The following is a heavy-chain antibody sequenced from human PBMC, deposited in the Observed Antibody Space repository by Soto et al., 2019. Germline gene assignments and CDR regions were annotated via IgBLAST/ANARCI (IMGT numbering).Heavy chain of an antibody. CDR2: IYHSGST. V-gene: IGHV4-4*02. CDR1: GGSISSSNW. Sequence: SETLSLTCAVSGGSISSSNWWSWVRQPPGKGLEWIGEIYHSGSTNYNPSLKSRVTISVDKSKNQFSLKLSSVTAADTAVYYCARVGYNYGSYYYYGMDVWGQGTTVTVSS. CDR3: ARVGYNYGSYYYYGMDV. J-gene: IGHJ6*02. D-gene: IGHD5-18*01.